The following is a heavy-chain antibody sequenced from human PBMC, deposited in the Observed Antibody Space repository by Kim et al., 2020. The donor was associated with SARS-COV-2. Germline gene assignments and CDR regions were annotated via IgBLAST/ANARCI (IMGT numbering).Heavy chain of an antibody. CDR3: AKGVVFIPAALKYYYYALD. V-gene: IGHV1-69*13. Sequence: SVKVSCTASGGSFRNYGINWVRQAPGRGLEWMGGIIPVSAIVNYAQRFRGRVAITADAAASTVYMELSSLRSDDTAVYFCAKGVVFIPAALKYYYYALD. J-gene: IGHJ6*01. CDR2: IIPVSAIV. CDR1: GGSFRNYG. D-gene: IGHD2-2*01.